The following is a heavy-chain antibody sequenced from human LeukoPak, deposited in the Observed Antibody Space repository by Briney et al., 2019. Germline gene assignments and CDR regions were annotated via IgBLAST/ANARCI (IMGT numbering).Heavy chain of an antibody. D-gene: IGHD2-15*01. CDR2: INGDGSST. CDR1: GFTFSRYG. CDR3: AQGGSPGALDY. J-gene: IGHJ4*02. Sequence: GGSLRLSCAASGFTFSRYGMHWVRQVPGKGLVWVSCINGDGSSTKYADSVKSRFTISRDNAKNTLYLQVNSLRAEDTAVYYCAQGGSPGALDYWGRGTLVTVSS. V-gene: IGHV3-74*01.